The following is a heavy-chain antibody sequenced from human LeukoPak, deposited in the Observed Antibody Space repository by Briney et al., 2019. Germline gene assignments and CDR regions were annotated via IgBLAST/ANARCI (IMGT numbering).Heavy chain of an antibody. CDR2: ISDSSITK. V-gene: IGHV3-48*04. J-gene: IGHJ5*02. CDR3: ARDGGFCSGGFCYRLFDP. D-gene: IGHD2-15*01. CDR1: GFTFSSHN. Sequence: GGSLRLSCAASGFTFSSHNMVWVRQPPGKGLEGISYISDSSITKYYADSVKGRFTISRDNAKNALYLQMNSLRAEDTAVYYRARDGGFCSGGFCYRLFDPWGQGTLVTVSS.